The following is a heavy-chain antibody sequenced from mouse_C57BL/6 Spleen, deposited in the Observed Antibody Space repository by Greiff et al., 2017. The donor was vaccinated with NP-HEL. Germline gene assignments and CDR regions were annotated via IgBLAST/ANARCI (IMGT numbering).Heavy chain of an antibody. CDR1: GISITTGNYR. Sequence: EVKVEESGPGLVKPSQTVFLTCPVTGISITTGNYRWSWLRQFPGNKLEWIGYIYYSGTITYNPSLTSRTTITRDTPKNQFFLEMNSLTAEDTATYYCARDRDYYAMDYWGQGTSVTVSS. J-gene: IGHJ4*01. CDR2: IYYSGTI. CDR3: ARDRDYYAMDY. D-gene: IGHD3-1*01. V-gene: IGHV3-5*01.